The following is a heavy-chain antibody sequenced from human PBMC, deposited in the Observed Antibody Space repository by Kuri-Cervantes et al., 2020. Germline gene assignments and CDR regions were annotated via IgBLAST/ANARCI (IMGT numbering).Heavy chain of an antibody. D-gene: IGHD3/OR15-3a*01. CDR2: LRQDGREK. Sequence: GESLKISCAASGFTFNNYWMMWVRQAPGKGLEWVANLRQDGREKFYADSVKGRFTISRDNAKNSLYLQMDSLRAEDTAVYYCARDDVTTSGLVYYYGMDVWGQGTTVTVSS. J-gene: IGHJ6*02. CDR1: GFTFNNYW. V-gene: IGHV3-7*01. CDR3: ARDDVTTSGLVYYYGMDV.